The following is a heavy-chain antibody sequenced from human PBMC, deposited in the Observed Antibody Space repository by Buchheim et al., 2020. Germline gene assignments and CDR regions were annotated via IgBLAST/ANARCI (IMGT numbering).Heavy chain of an antibody. J-gene: IGHJ4*02. CDR2: IYYSGSA. Sequence: LQLQESGPGLVNPSGTLSLTCSVSGGSISSSSYSWGWIRQPPGKGLEWIGSIYYSGSAFYNPALESRVTILVYSPKSPFHLHLNSVTAADTAMYYCASNWGLYYFDYWGQGTL. CDR3: ASNWGLYYFDY. D-gene: IGHD7-27*01. V-gene: IGHV4-39*06. CDR1: GGSISSSSYS.